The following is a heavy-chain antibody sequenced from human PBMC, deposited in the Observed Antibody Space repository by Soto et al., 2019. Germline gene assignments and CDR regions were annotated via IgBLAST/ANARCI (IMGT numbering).Heavy chain of an antibody. CDR2: IYYSGST. J-gene: IGHJ4*02. V-gene: IGHV4-59*08. CDR3: ATYSIASYYFDY. Sequence: SETLSLTCTVSGGSISSYYWSWIRQPPGKGLEWIGYIYYSGSTNYNPSLKSRVTISVDTSKNQFSLKLSSVTAADTAVYYCATYSIASYYFDYWGQGTLATVSS. D-gene: IGHD6-6*01. CDR1: GGSISSYY.